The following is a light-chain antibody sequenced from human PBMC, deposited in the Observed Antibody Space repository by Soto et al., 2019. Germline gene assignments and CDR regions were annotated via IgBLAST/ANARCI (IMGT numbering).Light chain of an antibody. CDR2: LGS. J-gene: IGKJ4*01. V-gene: IGKV2-28*01. CDR3: MQALQTLLT. CDR1: QSLLHSNGYNY. Sequence: DIVMTQSPLSLPVTPGEPASISCRSSQSLLHSNGYNYLDWYLQKPGQSPQLLIYLGSNRASGVPARVSGSGSGTDFTLKISRVEAEDVGVYYCMQALQTLLTFGGGTKVEIK.